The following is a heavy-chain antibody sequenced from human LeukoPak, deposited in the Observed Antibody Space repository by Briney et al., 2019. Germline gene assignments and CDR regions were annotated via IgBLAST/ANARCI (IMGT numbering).Heavy chain of an antibody. CDR1: GGTFSSYA. Sequence: ASVKVSCKASGGTFSSYAISWVRQAPGQGLEWMGGIIPIFGTANYAQKFQGRVTITTDESTNTAYMELSSLRSEDTAVYYCALWFGELLWDYWGQGTLVTVSS. V-gene: IGHV1-69*05. CDR2: IIPIFGTA. CDR3: ALWFGELLWDY. J-gene: IGHJ4*02. D-gene: IGHD3-10*01.